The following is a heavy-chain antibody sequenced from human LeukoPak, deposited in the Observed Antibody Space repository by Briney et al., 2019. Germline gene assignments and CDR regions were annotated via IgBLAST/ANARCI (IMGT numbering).Heavy chain of an antibody. J-gene: IGHJ6*03. D-gene: IGHD3-22*01. CDR2: IRSKAYGGTT. Sequence: GRSLRLSCTASGFTFGDYAMSWFRQAPGKGLEWVGFIRSKAYGGTTEYAASVKGRFTISRDDSKSIAYLQMNSLKTEDTAVYYCTRMIVVVIGYYYYYMDVWGKGTTVTVSS. CDR3: TRMIVVVIGYYYYYMDV. V-gene: IGHV3-49*03. CDR1: GFTFGDYA.